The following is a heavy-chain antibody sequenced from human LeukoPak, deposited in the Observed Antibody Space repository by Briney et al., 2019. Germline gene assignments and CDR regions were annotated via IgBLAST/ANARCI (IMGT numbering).Heavy chain of an antibody. V-gene: IGHV3-21*01. CDR1: GFTFSSYS. J-gene: IGHJ3*02. CDR3: ARAEYCSSTSCYTGAFDI. Sequence: KPGGSLRLSYEASGFTFSSYSMNWVRQAPGKGLEWVSSISSSSSYIYYADSVKGRFTISRDNAKNYLYLQMNSLRAEDTAVYYCARAEYCSSTSCYTGAFDIWGQGTMVTVSS. D-gene: IGHD2-2*02. CDR2: ISSSSSYI.